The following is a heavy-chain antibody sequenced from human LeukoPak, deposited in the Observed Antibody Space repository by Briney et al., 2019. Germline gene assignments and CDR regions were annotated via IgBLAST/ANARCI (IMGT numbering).Heavy chain of an antibody. V-gene: IGHV3-48*03. CDR2: ISSSGSTI. CDR1: GFTFSSYA. CDR3: AELGITMIGGV. J-gene: IGHJ6*04. Sequence: PGGSLRLSCATSGFTFSSYAMSWVRQAPGKGLEWVSYISSSGSTIYYADSVKGRFTISRDNAKNSLYLQMNSLRAEDTAVYYCAELGITMIGGVWGKGTTVTISS. D-gene: IGHD3-10*02.